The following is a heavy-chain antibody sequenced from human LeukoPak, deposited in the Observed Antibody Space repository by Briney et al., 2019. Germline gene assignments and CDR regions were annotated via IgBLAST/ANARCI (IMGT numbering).Heavy chain of an antibody. CDR1: GYTFTGYY. CDR3: ARDPNTYYYDSSGPARDY. J-gene: IGHJ4*02. D-gene: IGHD3-22*01. V-gene: IGHV1-2*02. Sequence: ASVKVSCKASGYTFTGYYMHWVRKAPGQGLEWMGWINPNSGGTNYAQKFQGRVTMTRDTSISTAYMELSRLRSDDTAVYYCARDPNTYYYDSSGPARDYWGQGTLVTVSS. CDR2: INPNSGGT.